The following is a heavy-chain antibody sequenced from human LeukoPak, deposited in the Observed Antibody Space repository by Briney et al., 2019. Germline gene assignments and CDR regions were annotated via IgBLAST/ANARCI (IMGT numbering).Heavy chain of an antibody. Sequence: GESLRLSCAASGFNVSMKYMTWVRQAPGKGLEWVSVIFSGGTTYYADSVKGRFTVSRDNSKNMMYLQMNSLRAEDAAVYYCARFSGPGMQHYYYYMDVWGTGTTVTVSS. CDR2: IFSGGTT. J-gene: IGHJ6*03. CDR3: ARFSGPGMQHYYYYMDV. CDR1: GFNVSMKY. D-gene: IGHD3-10*01. V-gene: IGHV3-53*01.